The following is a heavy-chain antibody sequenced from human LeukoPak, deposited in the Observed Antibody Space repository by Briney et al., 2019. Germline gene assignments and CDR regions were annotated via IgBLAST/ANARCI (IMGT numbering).Heavy chain of an antibody. Sequence: GGSLRLSCAASGFTFSSYGMSWVRQAPGKGLEWVSAISGSGGSTYYADSVKGRFTISRDNSKNTLYPQMNSLRAEDTAVYYCAKEGVVVPAATYYYYYMDVWGKGTTVTISS. D-gene: IGHD2-2*01. CDR1: GFTFSSYG. J-gene: IGHJ6*03. CDR2: ISGSGGST. CDR3: AKEGVVVPAATYYYYYMDV. V-gene: IGHV3-23*01.